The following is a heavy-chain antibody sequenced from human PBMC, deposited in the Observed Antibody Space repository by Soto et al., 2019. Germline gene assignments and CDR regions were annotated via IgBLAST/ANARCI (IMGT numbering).Heavy chain of an antibody. CDR3: AKDRWVRQLRSYFDY. Sequence: QVQLVESGGGVVQPGRSLRLSCAGSGFTFSSYGMHWVRQAPGKGLEWVAFISYDGINKYYADSVKGRFTISRDNSKNTLYLQMSSLRAEETAVYYCAKDRWVRQLRSYFDYWGQGTLVTVSS. CDR1: GFTFSSYG. J-gene: IGHJ4*02. D-gene: IGHD4-17*01. CDR2: ISYDGINK. V-gene: IGHV3-30*18.